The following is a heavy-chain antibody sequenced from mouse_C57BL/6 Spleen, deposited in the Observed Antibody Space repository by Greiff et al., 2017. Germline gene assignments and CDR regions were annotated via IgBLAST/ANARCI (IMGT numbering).Heavy chain of an antibody. D-gene: IGHD1-1*01. Sequence: QVQLKESGAELVKPGASVKISCKASGYAFSSYWMNWVKQRPGKGLEWIGQIYPGDGDTNYNGKFKGKATLTADKSSSTAYMQLSSLTSEDSAVYVCGRGYGSGDDWYFGVWGTGTTVTVAS. CDR1: GYAFSSYW. J-gene: IGHJ1*03. V-gene: IGHV1-80*01. CDR3: GRGYGSGDDWYFGV. CDR2: IYPGDGDT.